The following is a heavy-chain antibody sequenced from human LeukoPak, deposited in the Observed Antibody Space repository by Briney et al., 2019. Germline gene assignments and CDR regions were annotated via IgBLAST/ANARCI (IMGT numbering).Heavy chain of an antibody. Sequence: PSETLSLTCAVYGEMFNDFYWSWIRQPPGKGLEWIGEINHSGNINSNPSLKSRVTLSIDTSRNQFYLRLAAVNAADTAVYYCARRGRDSHWLPTALDYWRQGALVSVS. J-gene: IGHJ4*02. CDR1: GEMFNDFY. CDR3: ARRGRDSHWLPTALDY. V-gene: IGHV4-34*01. D-gene: IGHD1-1*01. CDR2: INHSGNI.